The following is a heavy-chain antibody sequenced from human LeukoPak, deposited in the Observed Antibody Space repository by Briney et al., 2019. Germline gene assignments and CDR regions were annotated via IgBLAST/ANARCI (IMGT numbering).Heavy chain of an antibody. Sequence: GESLKISCKGSGYSFTSYGIGWVRPMPGKGLEWMGIIYPGDSDTRYSPSFQGQVTISADKSISTAYLQWSSLKASDTALYYCARLPRGIAARPGWFDPWGQGTLVTVSS. CDR3: ARLPRGIAARPGWFDP. V-gene: IGHV5-51*01. D-gene: IGHD6-6*01. CDR1: GYSFTSYG. CDR2: IYPGDSDT. J-gene: IGHJ5*02.